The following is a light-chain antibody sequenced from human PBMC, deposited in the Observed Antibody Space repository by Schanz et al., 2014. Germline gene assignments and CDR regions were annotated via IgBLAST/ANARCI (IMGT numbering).Light chain of an antibody. V-gene: IGKV1-39*01. CDR3: QQYDSHLT. Sequence: DIQMTQSPSSLSASVGDRVTITCRASQSISSYLNWYQQKPGKAPKLLIYAASSLQSGVPSRFSGSGSGTDFTLTISGLQPDDLGTYYCQQYDSHLTFGGGTKVATK. CDR1: QSISSY. J-gene: IGKJ4*01. CDR2: AAS.